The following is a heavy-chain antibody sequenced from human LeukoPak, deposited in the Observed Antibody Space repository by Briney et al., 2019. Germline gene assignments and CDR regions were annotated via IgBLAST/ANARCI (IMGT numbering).Heavy chain of an antibody. D-gene: IGHD3-22*01. Sequence: SVKVSCKASGGTFSSYAISWVRQAPGQGLEWMGRTIPIFGTANYAQKFQGRVTITTDESTSTAYMELSSLRSEDTAVYYCARDVVGYDSSGYYYRYWGQGTLVTVSS. CDR3: ARDVVGYDSSGYYYRY. CDR1: GGTFSSYA. V-gene: IGHV1-69*05. J-gene: IGHJ4*02. CDR2: TIPIFGTA.